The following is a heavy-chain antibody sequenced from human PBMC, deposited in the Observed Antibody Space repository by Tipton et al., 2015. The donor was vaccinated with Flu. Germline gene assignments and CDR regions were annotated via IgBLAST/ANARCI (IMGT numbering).Heavy chain of an antibody. CDR3: AGDEVGATTMTWFDP. CDR1: GYTFTSYY. Sequence: VQLVQSGAEVKKPGASVKVSCKASGYTFTSYYMHWVRQAPGQGLERMGIINPSGGSTSYAQKFQGRFTMTRDTSTSTVYMELCSLRSEYTAVYYCAGDEVGATTMTWFDPWGQGTLVTVSS. J-gene: IGHJ5*02. D-gene: IGHD1-26*01. CDR2: INPSGGST. V-gene: IGHV1-46*01.